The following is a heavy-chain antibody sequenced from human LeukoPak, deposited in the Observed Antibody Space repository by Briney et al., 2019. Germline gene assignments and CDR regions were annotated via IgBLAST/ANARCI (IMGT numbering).Heavy chain of an antibody. V-gene: IGHV3-30*02. CDR1: GFTFSSYG. CDR2: IRYDGSNK. Sequence: GGSLRLSCAASGFTFSSYGMHWVRQAPGKGLEWVAFIRYDGSNKYYADSVKGRFTISRDNSKNTLYLQMNSLRAEDTAVYHCAKDRVVVNWRGAALDYWGQGTLVTVSS. J-gene: IGHJ4*02. D-gene: IGHD2-15*01. CDR3: AKDRVVVNWRGAALDY.